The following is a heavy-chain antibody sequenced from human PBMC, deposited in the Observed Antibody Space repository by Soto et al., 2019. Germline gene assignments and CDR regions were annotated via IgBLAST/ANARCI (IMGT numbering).Heavy chain of an antibody. CDR1: GGSISSGGYY. V-gene: IGHV4-31*03. Sequence: PSETLSLTCTVSGGSISSGGYYWSWIRQHPGKGLEWIGYIYYSGSTYYNPSLKSRVTISVDTSKNQFSLKLSSVTAADTAVYYCARGGGGSLYFDYWGQGTLVTVSS. CDR3: ARGGGGSLYFDY. J-gene: IGHJ4*02. D-gene: IGHD2-15*01. CDR2: IYYSGST.